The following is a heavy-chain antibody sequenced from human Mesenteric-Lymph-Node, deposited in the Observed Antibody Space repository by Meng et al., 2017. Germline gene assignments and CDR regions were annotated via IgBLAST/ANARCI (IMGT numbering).Heavy chain of an antibody. CDR3: ARDPTAVAGYFDY. V-gene: IGHV4-59*12. Sequence: QLQPSGPGLVNPSETLSLICALFGGSISTYYWSWIRQPPGKGLEWIGEIYQTGSTNYNPSLKSRVTISIDKSKNQFSLKLTSVTAADTALYYCARDPTAVAGYFDYWGRGTLFTVSS. J-gene: IGHJ4*02. D-gene: IGHD6-19*01. CDR2: IYQTGST. CDR1: GGSISTYY.